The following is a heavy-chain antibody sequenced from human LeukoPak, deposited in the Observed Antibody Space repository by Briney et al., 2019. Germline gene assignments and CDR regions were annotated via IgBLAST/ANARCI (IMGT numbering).Heavy chain of an antibody. CDR1: GFTFNDYA. Sequence: GGSLRLSCEASGFTFNDYAMYWVRQTPGKGLEWVTLISYDGYDKSYADSVRGRFTISRDNSKNTLYLQMNSLRAEDTAVYYCARASDILTGYDAFDIWGQGTMVTVSS. D-gene: IGHD3-9*01. V-gene: IGHV3-30-3*01. J-gene: IGHJ3*02. CDR3: ARASDILTGYDAFDI. CDR2: ISYDGYDK.